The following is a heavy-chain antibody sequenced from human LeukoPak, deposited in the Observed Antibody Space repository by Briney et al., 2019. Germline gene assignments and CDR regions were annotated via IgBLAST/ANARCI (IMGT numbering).Heavy chain of an antibody. Sequence: QPGGSLRLSCAASGFTFSSYAMSWVRQAPGKGLEWVSAISGSGGSTYYADSVKGRFTISRDNSKNTLYLQMNSLRAEDTAVYYCAKVEGASFDVLLWFGESDYWDYWGQGTLVTVSS. CDR2: ISGSGGST. CDR1: GFTFSSYA. CDR3: AKVEGASFDVLLWFGESDYWDY. D-gene: IGHD3-10*01. V-gene: IGHV3-23*01. J-gene: IGHJ4*02.